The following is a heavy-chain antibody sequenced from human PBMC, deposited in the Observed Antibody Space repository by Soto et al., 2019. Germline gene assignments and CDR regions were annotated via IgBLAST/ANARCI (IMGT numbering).Heavy chain of an antibody. CDR2: IYWDDDK. V-gene: IGHV2-5*02. D-gene: IGHD2-2*01. J-gene: IGHJ4*02. CDR3: AHIVVVPAAPPYFDY. Sequence: QITLKESGPTLVKPTQTLTLTCTFSGFSLSTSGVGVGWIRQPPGKALEWLALIYWDDDKRYSPSLKSRLTITQDTSKNQVVLTMTNMDPVDTATYYCAHIVVVPAAPPYFDYWGQGTLVTVSS. CDR1: GFSLSTSGVG.